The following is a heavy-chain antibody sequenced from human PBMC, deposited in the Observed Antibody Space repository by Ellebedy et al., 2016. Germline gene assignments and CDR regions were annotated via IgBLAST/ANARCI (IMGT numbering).Heavy chain of an antibody. J-gene: IGHJ6*02. V-gene: IGHV3-23*01. CDR2: VSDGGDGT. CDR1: GFTFRNYV. D-gene: IGHD5-18*01. Sequence: GESLKISXVASGFTFRNYVISWVRQAPGKGLEWVSVVSDGGDGTNYADSVKGRFTISRDNYKNTVFLQMDSLRAEDTAVYYCAKGLDIGYSDYSFYALDVWGRGTTVTVSS. CDR3: AKGLDIGYSDYSFYALDV.